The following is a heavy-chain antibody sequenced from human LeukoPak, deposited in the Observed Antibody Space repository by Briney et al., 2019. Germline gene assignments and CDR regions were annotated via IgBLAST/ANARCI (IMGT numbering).Heavy chain of an antibody. Sequence: GGSLRLSSLPSGVSFKYCQVNRVRQAPGKGLEWVSSISGDSYDIYYADSVKGRFTISSDNAKNSLFLQMNSLGVEDTAVYFCATKSVMLVWGQRTTVTVSS. CDR3: ATKSVMLV. J-gene: IGHJ6*01. CDR2: ISGDSYDI. CDR1: GVSFKYCQ. D-gene: IGHD2-8*01. V-gene: IGHV3-21*01.